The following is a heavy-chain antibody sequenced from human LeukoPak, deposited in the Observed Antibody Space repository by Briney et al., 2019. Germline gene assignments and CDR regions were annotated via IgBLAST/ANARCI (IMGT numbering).Heavy chain of an antibody. Sequence: SETLSLTCTVSGGSISSSSYYWGWIRQPPGKGLEWIGSIYYSGSTYYNPSLKSRVTISVDTSKNQFSLKLSSVTAADTAVYYCARDIVVVPAAAKFDYWGQGTLVTVSS. J-gene: IGHJ4*02. CDR3: ARDIVVVPAAAKFDY. D-gene: IGHD2-2*01. V-gene: IGHV4-39*07. CDR2: IYYSGST. CDR1: GGSISSSSYY.